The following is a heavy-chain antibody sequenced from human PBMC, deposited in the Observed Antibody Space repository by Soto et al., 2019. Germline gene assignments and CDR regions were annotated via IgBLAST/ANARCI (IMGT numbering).Heavy chain of an antibody. Sequence: EMQLVESGGGLVKPGGSLRLSCAASGFIFNTYSMDWVRQAPGKGLEWVASISPSGSYMYYGDSLQGRFTVSRDNAKNSLYLQMDSLRADDTAIYYFARVGLVTFDCWGQGTLVTVSS. J-gene: IGHJ4*02. D-gene: IGHD2-8*02. CDR3: ARVGLVTFDC. CDR1: GFIFNTYS. CDR2: ISPSGSYM. V-gene: IGHV3-21*01.